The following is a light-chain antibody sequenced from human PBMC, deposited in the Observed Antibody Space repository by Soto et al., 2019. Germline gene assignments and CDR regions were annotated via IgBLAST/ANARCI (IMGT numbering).Light chain of an antibody. CDR1: QNIYSN. V-gene: IGKV3-15*01. CDR2: GAS. Sequence: IVMTQSPATLSVSPGERATLSCRASQNIYSNFALYHQRPGQAPRLLIYGASTRATDMPGTFSGRGSGTEFTLTITSLRPEDFGVYYCQQYRSWPRTFGQGTKVDIK. J-gene: IGKJ1*01. CDR3: QQYRSWPRT.